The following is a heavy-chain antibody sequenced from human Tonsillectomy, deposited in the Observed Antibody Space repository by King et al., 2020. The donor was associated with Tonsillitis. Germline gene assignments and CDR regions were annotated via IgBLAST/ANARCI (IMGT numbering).Heavy chain of an antibody. V-gene: IGHV4-39*01. CDR1: GGSISSTSYY. J-gene: IGHJ4*02. D-gene: IGHD3-3*01. CDR2: LYSSGST. Sequence: QLQESGSGLVKPSETLSLSCTVSGGSISSTSYYWSWIRQPPGKGLEWIGTLYSSGSTNYNPSLKGRITISGDTSKNQFSLRLNSVTAADTAVYYCTGQFYSHYDFWIFDYWGQGTLVTVSS. CDR3: TGQFYSHYDFWIFDY.